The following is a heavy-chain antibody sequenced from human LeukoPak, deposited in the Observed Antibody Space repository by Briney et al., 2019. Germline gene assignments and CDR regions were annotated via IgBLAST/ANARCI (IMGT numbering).Heavy chain of an antibody. CDR1: GGSISSGAYS. D-gene: IGHD6-13*01. Sequence: SQTLSLTCAVSGGSISSGAYSLSWIRQPPGKGLECIVYIYYSGSTNYNPARKSRVTISVDPSKNQFSLKVSSVTAADTAVYYCARGGPSSRYLDYWGQGTMVTVSS. J-gene: IGHJ4*02. V-gene: IGHV4-61*08. CDR2: IYYSGST. CDR3: ARGGPSSRYLDY.